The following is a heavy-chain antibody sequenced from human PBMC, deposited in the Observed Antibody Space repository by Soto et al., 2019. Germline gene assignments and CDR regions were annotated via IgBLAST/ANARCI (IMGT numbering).Heavy chain of an antibody. Sequence: GGSLRLSCAASGFTVSSNYMSWVRQAPGKGLEWVSVIYSGGSTYYADSVKGRFTISRDNSKNTLYLQMNSLRAEDTAAHYCARDSRATGAGAFDIWGLGTMVT. J-gene: IGHJ3*02. V-gene: IGHV3-66*01. D-gene: IGHD1-26*01. CDR1: GFTVSSNY. CDR3: ARDSRATGAGAFDI. CDR2: IYSGGST.